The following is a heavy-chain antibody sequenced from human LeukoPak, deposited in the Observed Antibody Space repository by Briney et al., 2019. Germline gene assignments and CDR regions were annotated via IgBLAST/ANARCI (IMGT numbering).Heavy chain of an antibody. CDR3: ARARKRSSARREDYYYMDV. Sequence: GASVKVSCKASGYIFTGFYIHWVRQGPGQGLEWMGCINPNSGDTKYAQKFQGRVTMTRVTSISTAYMELSRLRYDDTAAFYCARARKRSSARREDYYYMDVWGKGTTVTISS. CDR1: GYIFTGFY. CDR2: INPNSGDT. D-gene: IGHD3-10*01. V-gene: IGHV1-2*02. J-gene: IGHJ6*03.